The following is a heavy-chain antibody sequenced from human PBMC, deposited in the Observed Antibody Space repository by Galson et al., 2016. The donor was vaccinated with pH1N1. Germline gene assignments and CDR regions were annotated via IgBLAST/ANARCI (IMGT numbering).Heavy chain of an antibody. V-gene: IGHV3-30*04. CDR3: ARDSSLWSAEWELFDY. J-gene: IGHJ4*02. D-gene: IGHD1-26*01. Sequence: SLRLSCAASGFGFSSYAMHWVRQAPGQGLEWVAFIPLDSSNKYYVDSVRGRFTVSRDNSKNTLFLQMNSLRAEDTAIYYCARDSSLWSAEWELFDYWGQGTLVTVSS. CDR2: IPLDSSNK. CDR1: GFGFSSYA.